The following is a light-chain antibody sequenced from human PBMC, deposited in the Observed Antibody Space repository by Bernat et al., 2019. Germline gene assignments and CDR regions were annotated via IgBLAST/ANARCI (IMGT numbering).Light chain of an antibody. CDR3: QQYGSSPRT. Sequence: EIVLTQSPGTLSLSPGERATLSCRASRSVSDNYLAWYQQKPGQAPGLLIYGASSRATGIPDRFSGSGSGTDFTLTISRLEPEDFAVYYCQQYGSSPRTFGQGTKVEIK. J-gene: IGKJ1*01. V-gene: IGKV3-20*01. CDR1: RSVSDNY. CDR2: GAS.